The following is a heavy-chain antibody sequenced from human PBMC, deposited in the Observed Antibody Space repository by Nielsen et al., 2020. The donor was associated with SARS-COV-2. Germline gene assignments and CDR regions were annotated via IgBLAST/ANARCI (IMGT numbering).Heavy chain of an antibody. V-gene: IGHV3-30*04. CDR2: ISYDGSNK. D-gene: IGHD6-13*01. CDR3: AREEQHPSQN. Sequence: GESLKISCAASGFTFSSYAMHWVRQAPGKGLEWVAVISYDGSNKYYADSVKGRFTISRDNAKNSLYLQMNSLRAEDTAVYYCAREEQHPSQNWGQGTLVTVSS. CDR1: GFTFSSYA. J-gene: IGHJ4*02.